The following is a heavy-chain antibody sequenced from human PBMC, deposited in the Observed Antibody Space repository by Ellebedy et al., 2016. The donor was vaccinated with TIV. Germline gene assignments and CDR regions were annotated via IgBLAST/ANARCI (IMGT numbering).Heavy chain of an antibody. CDR2: ISHDGSNK. J-gene: IGHJ4*02. CDR3: TSGSSSRGYFDP. CDR1: GFTFSYYS. D-gene: IGHD6-13*01. V-gene: IGHV3-30*09. Sequence: GGSLRLXXAASGFTFSYYSMHWVRQAPGKGLEWVAVISHDGSNKYHAESVKGRFAISRDDSKNTLYLQMNTLRKEDTAVYFCTSGSSSRGYFDPWGQGTLVTVSS.